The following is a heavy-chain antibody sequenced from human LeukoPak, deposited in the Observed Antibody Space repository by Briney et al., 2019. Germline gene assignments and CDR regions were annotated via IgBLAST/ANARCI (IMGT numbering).Heavy chain of an antibody. Sequence: GGSLRLSCAASGFTFSSYGMSWVRQAPGKGLEWVSAISDSGGSTNYADSVKGRFTISRDNSKNTAYLQMNSLKTEDTAVYYCTRPGGIAVAGGNSYYYMDVWGKGTTVTISS. CDR3: TRPGGIAVAGGNSYYYMDV. CDR1: GFTFSSYG. V-gene: IGHV3-23*01. CDR2: ISDSGGST. D-gene: IGHD6-19*01. J-gene: IGHJ6*03.